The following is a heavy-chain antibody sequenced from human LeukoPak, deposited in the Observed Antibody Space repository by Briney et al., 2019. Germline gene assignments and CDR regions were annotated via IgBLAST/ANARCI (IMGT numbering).Heavy chain of an antibody. J-gene: IGHJ3*02. D-gene: IGHD6-13*01. CDR3: ASPGASRNAFDI. CDR1: GFTVSSNY. Sequence: GGSLRLSCAASGFTVSSNYMSWVRQAPGKGLEWVSVIYRGGSTYYADSVKGRFTISRDNSKNTLYLQINSLRTEDTAVYYCASPGASRNAFDIWGQGTMVTVSS. CDR2: IYRGGST. V-gene: IGHV3-53*01.